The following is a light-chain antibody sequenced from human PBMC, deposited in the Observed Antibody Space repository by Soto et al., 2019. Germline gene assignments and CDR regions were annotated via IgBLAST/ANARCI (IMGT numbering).Light chain of an antibody. CDR1: SSNIGKNY. CDR2: EDN. CDR3: ETWDSSLNARV. Sequence: QSVLTQSPSVSAAPGQKVTISCSGGSSNIGKNYVSWYQQFPGTAPKRLIYEDNKRPSGIPDRFSGSKSGTSATLGITGLQPGDEADYYCETWDSSLNARVFGGGTQLTVL. V-gene: IGLV1-51*02. J-gene: IGLJ3*02.